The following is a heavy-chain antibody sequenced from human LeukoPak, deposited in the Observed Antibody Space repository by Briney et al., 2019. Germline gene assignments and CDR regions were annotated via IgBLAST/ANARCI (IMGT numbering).Heavy chain of an antibody. CDR1: GYTFTGYY. D-gene: IGHD6-19*01. CDR3: ARGRSVAVAVWSPPIDY. J-gene: IGHJ4*02. Sequence: ASVNVSCKASGYTFTGYYMHRVRQAPGQGLEWMGWINPNSGGTNYAQKFQGRVTMTWDTSISTAYMELSRLTSDDTAVYYCARGRSVAVAVWSPPIDYWGQGTLVSVSS. CDR2: INPNSGGT. V-gene: IGHV1-2*02.